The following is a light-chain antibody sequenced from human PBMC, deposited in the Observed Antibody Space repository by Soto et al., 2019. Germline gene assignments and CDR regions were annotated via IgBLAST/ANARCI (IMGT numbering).Light chain of an antibody. CDR1: QSLLHSNGYNY. CDR2: AGS. Sequence: DIVMTQSPLSLPVTPGEPASISCRSSQSLLHSNGYNYLDWYLQKPGQSPQLLIYAGSNRASGVPDRFRGSGSATDFTLKISRLEAEDVGTYSCMQAVQPPRTFGPGTKLEIK. J-gene: IGKJ2*01. V-gene: IGKV2-28*01. CDR3: MQAVQPPRT.